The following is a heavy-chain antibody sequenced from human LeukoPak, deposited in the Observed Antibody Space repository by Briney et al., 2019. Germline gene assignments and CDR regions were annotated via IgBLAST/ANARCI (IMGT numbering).Heavy chain of an antibody. D-gene: IGHD3-22*01. J-gene: IGHJ4*02. V-gene: IGHV4-59*08. CDR2: IHYTGST. CDR3: ARVGYYDSSGPPDY. CDR1: GGSINSYY. Sequence: PSETLSLTCTVSGGSINSYYWSWIRQPPGKGLECIGYIHYTGSTYYNPSLKSRVTISLDTSKNQFSLKLSSVTAADTAVYYCARVGYYDSSGPPDYWGQGTLVTVSS.